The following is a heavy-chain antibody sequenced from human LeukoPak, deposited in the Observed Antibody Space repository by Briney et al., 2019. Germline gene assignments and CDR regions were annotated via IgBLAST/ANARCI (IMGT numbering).Heavy chain of an antibody. V-gene: IGHV1-2*02. CDR1: GYTFTGHF. CDR3: ARDAYNWGQFDY. Sequence: GASVNISCKASGYTFTGHFIHWVRQAPGQGLAWMGWTNLNSGATHYAQKLQGRVSMTRDKSISTAYMELNRLGSDDTAVYYCARDAYNWGQFDYWGQGTLVTVSS. CDR2: TNLNSGAT. J-gene: IGHJ4*02. D-gene: IGHD1-1*01.